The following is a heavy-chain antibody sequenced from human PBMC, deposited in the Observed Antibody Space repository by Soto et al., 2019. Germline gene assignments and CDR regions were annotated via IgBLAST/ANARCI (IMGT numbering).Heavy chain of an antibody. J-gene: IGHJ3*02. CDR2: INPSGGST. CDR1: GYTFTSYY. CDR3: SRGGSYQHDAFGI. Sequence: QVQLVQSGAEVKKPGASVKVSCKASGYTFTSYYMHWVRQAPGPGLEWMGIINPSGGSTSYAQKFEGRVTMTRDTSPSTVDMELSSLRSEEAAVYYCSRGGSYQHDAFGIWGQGKMGTASS. V-gene: IGHV1-46*01. D-gene: IGHD1-26*01.